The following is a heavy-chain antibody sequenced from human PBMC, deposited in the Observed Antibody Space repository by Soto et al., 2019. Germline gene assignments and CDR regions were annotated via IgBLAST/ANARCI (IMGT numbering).Heavy chain of an antibody. V-gene: IGHV4-30-2*01. D-gene: IGHD3-22*01. CDR2: IYHSGNT. CDR3: ARCCYYDSSGYYYPNWFDP. J-gene: IGHJ5*02. CDR1: GGSISSGGYS. Sequence: SETLSLTCAVSGGSISSGGYSWSWVRQPPGKGLEWIGYIYHSGNTYYNPSLKSRVTISVGRSKNQFSLKLSSVTAADTAVYYCARCCYYDSSGYYYPNWFDPWGQGALVTVSS.